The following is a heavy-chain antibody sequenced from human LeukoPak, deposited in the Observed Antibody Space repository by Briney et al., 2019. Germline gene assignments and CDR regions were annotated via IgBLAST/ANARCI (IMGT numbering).Heavy chain of an antibody. Sequence: PGGSLRLSCAAPGFTFSSYGMHWVRQAPGKGLEWMAVISHDGNNKYYADSVKGRFAISRDNSKNTLYLEINSLRAEDTAVYSCVRDPAFGELLSCFDYWGLGTLVTVSS. CDR3: VRDPAFGELLSCFDY. CDR1: GFTFSSYG. J-gene: IGHJ4*02. V-gene: IGHV3-30*09. D-gene: IGHD3-10*01. CDR2: ISHDGNNK.